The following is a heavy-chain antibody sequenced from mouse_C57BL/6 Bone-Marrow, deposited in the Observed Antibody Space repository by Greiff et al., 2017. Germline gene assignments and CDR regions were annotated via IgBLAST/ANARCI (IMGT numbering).Heavy chain of an antibody. D-gene: IGHD2-5*01. V-gene: IGHV5-4*01. J-gene: IGHJ2*01. CDR1: GFTFSSYA. CDR2: ISDGGSYT. CDR3: ARDPGVNYFDY. Sequence: VQLKESGGGLVKPGGSLKLSCAASGFTFSSYAMSWVRQTPEKRLEWVATISDGGSYTYYPDNVKGRFTISRDNAKNNLYLQMSHLKSEDTAMYYCARDPGVNYFDYWGQGATLTVSS.